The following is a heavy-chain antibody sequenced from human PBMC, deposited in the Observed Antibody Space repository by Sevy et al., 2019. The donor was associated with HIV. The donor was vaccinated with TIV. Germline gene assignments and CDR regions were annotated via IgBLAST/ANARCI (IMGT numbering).Heavy chain of an antibody. J-gene: IGHJ6*02. CDR3: ARENYDFWSGYYPYYYYGMDV. CDR2: ISSSGSTI. Sequence: GGSLRLSCAASGFTFSDYYMSWIRQAPGKGLEWVSYISSSGSTIYYVDSVKGRFTISRDNAKNSLYLQMNSLRAEDTAVYYCARENYDFWSGYYPYYYYGMDVWGQGTTVTVSS. CDR1: GFTFSDYY. V-gene: IGHV3-11*01. D-gene: IGHD3-3*01.